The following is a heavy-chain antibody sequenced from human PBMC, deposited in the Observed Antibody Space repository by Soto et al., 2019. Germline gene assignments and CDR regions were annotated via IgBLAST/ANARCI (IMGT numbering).Heavy chain of an antibody. CDR1: GCSFISYG. V-gene: IGHV5-51*01. D-gene: IGHD6-19*01. J-gene: IGHJ6*02. CDR2: IYPGDSDT. CDR3: ARRGYSSGWSPYYGMDV. Sequence: VESLRISWKGSGCSFISYGSGCVRQMPGKGLEWMGIIYPGDSDTRYSPSFQGQVTISADKSISTAYLQWSSLKASDTAMYYCARRGYSSGWSPYYGMDVWGQGTTVTVSS.